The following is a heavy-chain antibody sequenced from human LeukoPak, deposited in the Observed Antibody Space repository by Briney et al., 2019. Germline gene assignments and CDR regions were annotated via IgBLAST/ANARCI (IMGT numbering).Heavy chain of an antibody. CDR2: ISSSSYI. J-gene: IGHJ4*02. CDR3: ARVRRGIAAAGTGDY. Sequence: GGSLRLSCAASGFTFSSYSMNWVRQAPGKGLEWVSSISSSSYIYYADSVKGRFTISRDNAKNSLYLQMNSLRAEDTAVYYCARVRRGIAAAGTGDYWGQGTLVTVSS. CDR1: GFTFSSYS. V-gene: IGHV3-21*01. D-gene: IGHD6-13*01.